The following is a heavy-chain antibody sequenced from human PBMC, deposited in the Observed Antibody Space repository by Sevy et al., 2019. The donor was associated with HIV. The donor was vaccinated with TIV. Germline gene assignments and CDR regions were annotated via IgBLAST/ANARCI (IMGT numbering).Heavy chain of an antibody. CDR3: ARDPHSVPHWGSFDS. CDR2: VSKEGTNK. D-gene: IGHD3-16*01. V-gene: IGHV3-30-3*01. Sequence: GGSLRLSCEDSGFTFTRYAFHWVRQAPGKGLEWVAVVSKEGTNKYYADSVKGRFTISRDNSRNTLYLQMQSLRADDTAVYFCARDPHSVPHWGSFDSWGQGTLVTVSS. CDR1: GFTFTRYA. J-gene: IGHJ4*02.